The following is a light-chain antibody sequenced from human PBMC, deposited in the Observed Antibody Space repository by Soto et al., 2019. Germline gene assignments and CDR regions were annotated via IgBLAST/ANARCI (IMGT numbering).Light chain of an antibody. CDR2: TAS. CDR1: VAINKY. CDR3: QQSYNTPCT. Sequence: DIQMTQSPSSLSASVGDRVTITCRASVAINKYLNWYQQQPGKAPKLVISTASYLQDGIPSRFRGSGFGTDFTLTISGLQPDDFATYFCQQSYNTPCTFGQGTRVEIQ. J-gene: IGKJ4*01. V-gene: IGKV1-39*01.